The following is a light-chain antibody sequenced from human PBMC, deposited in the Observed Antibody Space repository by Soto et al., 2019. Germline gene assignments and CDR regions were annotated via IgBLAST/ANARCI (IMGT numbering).Light chain of an antibody. CDR1: SSDVGGYNR. Sequence: QSALPQPPSVSGSPGQSVTISCTGTSSDVGGYNRVSWYQQPPGKAPKLLIYDVSNRPSGGSTRFSGSKSGNTASLTISVLQAEDEADYYCTSYATGSAYVFGPGTKVTVL. CDR3: TSYATGSAYV. CDR2: DVS. V-gene: IGLV2-18*02. J-gene: IGLJ1*01.